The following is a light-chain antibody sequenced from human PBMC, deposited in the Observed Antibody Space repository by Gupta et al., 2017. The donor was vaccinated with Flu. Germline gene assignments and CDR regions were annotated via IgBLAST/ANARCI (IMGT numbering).Light chain of an antibody. V-gene: IGLV1-51*01. J-gene: IGLJ1*01. Sequence: QSVLTQPPSVFAAPGQKVTNPCSGSSPNIGNNYLSWYQQLPGTAPKLLIYDNNKRLSGIPDRFSGSKSGTSATLGITGLQTGDEADYYCGTWDSSLSTGRYVFGTGTKVTVL. CDR3: GTWDSSLSTGRYV. CDR1: SPNIGNNY. CDR2: DNN.